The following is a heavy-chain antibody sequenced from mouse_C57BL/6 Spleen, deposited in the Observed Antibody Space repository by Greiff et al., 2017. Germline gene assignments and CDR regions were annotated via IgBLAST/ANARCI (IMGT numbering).Heavy chain of an antibody. V-gene: IGHV1-55*01. J-gene: IGHJ2*01. CDR1: GYTFTSYW. Sequence: VQLQESGAELVKPGASVKMSCKASGYTFTSYWITWVKQRPGQGLEWIGDIYPGSGSTNYNEKFKSKATLTVDTSSSTAYMQLSSLTSEDSAVYYCADGSSYFDYWGQGTTLTVSS. CDR3: ADGSSYFDY. D-gene: IGHD1-1*01. CDR2: IYPGSGST.